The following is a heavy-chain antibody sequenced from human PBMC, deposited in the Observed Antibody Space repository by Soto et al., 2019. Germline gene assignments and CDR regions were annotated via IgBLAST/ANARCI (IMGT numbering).Heavy chain of an antibody. CDR3: ARDLDSGQLGRGHFDY. D-gene: IGHD1-26*01. Sequence: EVQLVESGGGLVQPGGSLRLSCAASGFTFSSYEMNWVRQAPGKGLEWVSYISSSGSTLYYADSVKGRFTISRDNAKNSLYLQINSLRAEDTAVYYCARDLDSGQLGRGHFDYWGQGTLVTVSS. V-gene: IGHV3-48*03. CDR2: ISSSGSTL. CDR1: GFTFSSYE. J-gene: IGHJ4*02.